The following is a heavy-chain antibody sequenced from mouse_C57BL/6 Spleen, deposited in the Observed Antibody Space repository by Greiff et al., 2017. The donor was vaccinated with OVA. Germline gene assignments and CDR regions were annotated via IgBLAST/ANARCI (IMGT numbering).Heavy chain of an antibody. CDR3: ARVAHYYGSSLFDY. CDR2: INPNNGGT. CDR1: GYTFTDYN. V-gene: IGHV1-22*01. D-gene: IGHD1-1*01. J-gene: IGHJ2*01. Sequence: EVKLMESGPELVKPGASVKMSCKASGYTFTDYNMHWVKQSHGKSLEWIGYINPNNGGTSYNQKFKGKATLTVNKSSSTAYMELRSLTSEDSAVYYCARVAHYYGSSLFDYWGQGTTLTVSS.